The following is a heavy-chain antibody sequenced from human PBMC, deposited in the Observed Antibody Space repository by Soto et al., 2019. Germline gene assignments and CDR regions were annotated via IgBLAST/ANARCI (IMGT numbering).Heavy chain of an antibody. J-gene: IGHJ4*02. Sequence: PGGSLRLSCAASRFTFSSYAMSWVRQAPGKGLEWVSAISGSGGSTYYADSVKGRFTISRDNSKNTLYLQMNSLRAEDTAVYYCAKERRRGCSGGSCYRFDYWGQGTLVTVSS. CDR1: RFTFSSYA. CDR3: AKERRRGCSGGSCYRFDY. CDR2: ISGSGGST. V-gene: IGHV3-23*01. D-gene: IGHD2-15*01.